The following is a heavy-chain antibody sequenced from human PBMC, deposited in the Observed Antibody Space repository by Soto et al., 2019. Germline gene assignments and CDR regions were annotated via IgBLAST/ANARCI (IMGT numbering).Heavy chain of an antibody. CDR1: GGTFSSYA. CDR3: ASPSNGPFTYYYGMDV. V-gene: IGHV1-69*01. CDR2: IIPIFGTA. Sequence: QVQLVQSGAEVKKPGSSVKVSCKASGGTFSSYAISWVRQAPGQGLECMGGIIPIFGTANYAQKFQGRVTISADESTSTAYMELSSLRSEDTAVYYCASPSNGPFTYYYGMDVWGQGTTVTVSS. D-gene: IGHD2-8*01. J-gene: IGHJ6*02.